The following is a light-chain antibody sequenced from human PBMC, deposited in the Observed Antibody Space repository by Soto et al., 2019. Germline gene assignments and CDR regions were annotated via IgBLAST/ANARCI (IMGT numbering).Light chain of an antibody. V-gene: IGKV1-33*01. CDR2: DAS. CDR1: QDITSY. CDR3: HYCGYRPI. J-gene: IGKJ3*01. Sequence: DIQMTQSPSSLSASVGDRVTITCQARQDITSYLNWYQHKPGKAPKLLIYDASIFEAGLPPRFSRSGSCADFTVTISSLKTAEVATDYCHYCGYRPIVGPGTTVDFK.